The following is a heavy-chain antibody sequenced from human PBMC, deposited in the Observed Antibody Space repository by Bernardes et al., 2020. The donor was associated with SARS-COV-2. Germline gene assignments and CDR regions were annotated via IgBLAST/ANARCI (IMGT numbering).Heavy chain of an antibody. CDR2: TYSSGGT. Sequence: ETLSLTCTVSGDSMRSYYWAWIRQPPGKGLEWIGYTYSSGGTNYNPSLKRRATISVDLSKNQFSLKLTSVNAADTAAYYCARVGGYDTSGNYVRGWFDPWGQGTLVTVSS. V-gene: IGHV4-59*01. CDR3: ARVGGYDTSGNYVRGWFDP. CDR1: GDSMRSYY. D-gene: IGHD3-22*01. J-gene: IGHJ5*02.